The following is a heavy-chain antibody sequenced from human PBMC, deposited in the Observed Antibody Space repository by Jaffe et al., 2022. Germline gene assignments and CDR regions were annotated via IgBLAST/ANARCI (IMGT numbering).Heavy chain of an antibody. CDR1: GFSISAHA. D-gene: IGHD6-13*01. CDR3: VRSCSGTMYSNSWCPFDS. CDR2: FNRRYSKT. J-gene: IGHJ4*02. V-gene: IGHV3-23*01. Sequence: EVKLSQSGGGLMQPGGSLRLSCAASGFSISAHAMTWVRQAPGRGLEWVSTFNRRYSKTDYAYFVRGRFTISGDDSKNTIDLQMNGLRAEDTAIYYCVRSCSGTMYSNSWCPFDSWGQGTLVTVSS.